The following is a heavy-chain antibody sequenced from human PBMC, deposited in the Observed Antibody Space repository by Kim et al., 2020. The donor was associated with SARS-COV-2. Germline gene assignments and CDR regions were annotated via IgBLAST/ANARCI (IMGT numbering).Heavy chain of an antibody. CDR3: ARVGGPSSSGWYYVFWFDP. V-gene: IGHV1-18*01. D-gene: IGHD6-19*01. CDR2: ISAYNGNT. J-gene: IGHJ5*02. Sequence: ASVKVSCKASGYTFTSYGISWVRQAPGQGLEWMGWISAYNGNTNYAQKLQGRVTMTTDTSTSTAYMELRSLRSDDTAVYYCARVGGPSSSGWYYVFWFDPWGQGTLVTVSS. CDR1: GYTFTSYG.